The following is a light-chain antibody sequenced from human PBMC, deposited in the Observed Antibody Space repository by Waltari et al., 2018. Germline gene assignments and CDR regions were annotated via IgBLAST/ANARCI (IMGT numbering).Light chain of an antibody. J-gene: IGKJ4*01. V-gene: IGKV3-15*01. CDR1: QSISSS. Sequence: IVLTQSPATLSLSPGEGATLSCRASQSISSSLAWYQQKPGQSPRLLIYGATSRATGVPARFSGDWSGTHFTLTISSLQSEDFAVYYCQFYNGWPLFGGGTKVEIK. CDR2: GAT. CDR3: QFYNGWPL.